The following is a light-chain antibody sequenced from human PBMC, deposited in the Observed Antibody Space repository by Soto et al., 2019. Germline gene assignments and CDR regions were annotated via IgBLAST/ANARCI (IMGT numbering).Light chain of an antibody. V-gene: IGLV2-14*01. CDR1: SSDIGAYNY. Sequence: QSALTQPASVSGSPGQSITISCTGTSSDIGAYNYVSWYQQHPGKAPKLMIYDVSNRPSGVSNRFSGSKSGHTASLTISGPQAEDEADYYCSSYTSSSTVVFGGGTKLTVL. CDR2: DVS. CDR3: SSYTSSSTVV. J-gene: IGLJ2*01.